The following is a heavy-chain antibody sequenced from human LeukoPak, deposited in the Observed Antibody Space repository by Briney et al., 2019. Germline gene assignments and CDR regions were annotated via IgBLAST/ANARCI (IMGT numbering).Heavy chain of an antibody. D-gene: IGHD3-22*01. CDR3: AKGGTITMIVVVITVFDY. Sequence: PGGSLRLSCAASGFTFSNHAMHWVRQAPGKGLEWVAVISYDGSNEYYADSVKGRFTISRDNSKNTLYLQMNSLRAEDTAVYYCAKGGTITMIVVVITVFDYWGQGTLVTVSS. J-gene: IGHJ4*02. V-gene: IGHV3-30*04. CDR2: ISYDGSNE. CDR1: GFTFSNHA.